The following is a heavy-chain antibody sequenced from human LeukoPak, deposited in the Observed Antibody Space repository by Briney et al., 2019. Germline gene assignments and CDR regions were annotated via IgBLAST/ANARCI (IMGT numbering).Heavy chain of an antibody. J-gene: IGHJ4*02. V-gene: IGHV3-48*03. CDR3: ATHRHGRVIVLTPFDY. Sequence: PGGSLRLSCAASGFTFSSYEMNWVRQAPGKGLEWVSYISSSGSTIYYADSVKGRFTISRDNAKNSLYLQMNSLRAEDTAVYYCATHRHGRVIVLTPFDYWGQGTLVTVSS. CDR1: GFTFSSYE. D-gene: IGHD2-8*01. CDR2: ISSSGSTI.